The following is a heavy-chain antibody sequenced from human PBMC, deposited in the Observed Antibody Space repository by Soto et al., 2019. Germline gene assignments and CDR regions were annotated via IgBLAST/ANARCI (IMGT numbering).Heavy chain of an antibody. D-gene: IGHD6-13*01. CDR2: IDPVDSYA. V-gene: IGHV5-10-1*01. CDR1: GVSFTNYW. J-gene: IGHJ5*02. Sequence: GESLKISCNGSGVSFTNYWISWVRQVPGKGLEWMGNIDPVDSYANYSPSFQGHVTFSVDTSISTAFLHWSSLKASDSAIYFCARIESIARNWFDPWGQGTLVTVSS. CDR3: ARIESIARNWFDP.